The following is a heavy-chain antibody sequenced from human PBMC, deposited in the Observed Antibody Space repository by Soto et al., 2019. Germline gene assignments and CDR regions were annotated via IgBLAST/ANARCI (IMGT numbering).Heavy chain of an antibody. V-gene: IGHV4-31*03. CDR1: GGSISSGGYY. Sequence: QVQLQESGPGLVKPSQTLSLTCTVSGGSISSGGYYWSWIRQHPGKGLEWIGYIYYSGSTYYNPSLMSRVTISVDTSNNQFSLKLSSVTAADTAVYYCARFCSSTSCRLWAFDIWGQGTMVTVSS. J-gene: IGHJ3*02. CDR2: IYYSGST. CDR3: ARFCSSTSCRLWAFDI. D-gene: IGHD2-2*01.